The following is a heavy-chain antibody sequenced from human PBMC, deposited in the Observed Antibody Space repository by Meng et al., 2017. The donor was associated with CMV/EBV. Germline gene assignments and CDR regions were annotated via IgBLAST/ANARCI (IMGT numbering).Heavy chain of an antibody. D-gene: IGHD3-3*01. Sequence: GSLRLSCTVSGVSVSSGSYYWSWIRQPPGKGLEWIGYIYYSGSTNYNPSLKSRVTISVDTSKNQFSLKLSSVTAADTAVYYCARDRVHYDFWSPSNYYYGMDVWGQGTTVTVSS. CDR3: ARDRVHYDFWSPSNYYYGMDV. J-gene: IGHJ6*02. CDR2: IYYSGST. V-gene: IGHV4-61*01. CDR1: GVSVSSGSYY.